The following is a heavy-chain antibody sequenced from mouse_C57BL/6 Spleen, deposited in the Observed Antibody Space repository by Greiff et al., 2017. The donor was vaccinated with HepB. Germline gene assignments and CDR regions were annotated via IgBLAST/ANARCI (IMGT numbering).Heavy chain of an antibody. D-gene: IGHD2-5*01. J-gene: IGHJ4*01. CDR3: ALAYYSNYDYAMDY. V-gene: IGHV1-64*01. CDR1: GYTFTSYW. CDR2: IHPNSGST. Sequence: VQLQQPGAELVKPGASVKLSCKASGYTFTSYWMHWVKQRPGQGLEWIGMIHPNSGSTNYNEKFKSKATLTVDKSSSTAYMQLSSLTSEDSAVYYCALAYYSNYDYAMDYWGQGTSVTVSS.